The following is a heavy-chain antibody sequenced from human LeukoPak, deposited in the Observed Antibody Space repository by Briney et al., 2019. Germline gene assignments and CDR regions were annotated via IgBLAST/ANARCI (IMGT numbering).Heavy chain of an antibody. Sequence: GGSLRLSCAASGFTFSSYAMSWVRQAPGKGLEWVSAISGSGGSTYYADSVKGRFTISRDNSKNTLYLQMKSLRAEDTAVYYCAKAFNPYYYDSSGYNLADAFDIWGQGTMVTVSS. CDR1: GFTFSSYA. V-gene: IGHV3-23*01. CDR2: ISGSGGST. CDR3: AKAFNPYYYDSSGYNLADAFDI. D-gene: IGHD3-22*01. J-gene: IGHJ3*02.